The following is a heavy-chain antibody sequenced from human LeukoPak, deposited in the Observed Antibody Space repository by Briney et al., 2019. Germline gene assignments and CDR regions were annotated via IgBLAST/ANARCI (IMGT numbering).Heavy chain of an antibody. J-gene: IGHJ6*03. CDR1: GFTFSTYA. V-gene: IGHV3-30-3*01. Sequence: PGGSLRLSCAASGFTFSTYAMHWVRQAPGKGLEWVAVISYDGSNKYYADSVKGRFTISRDNSKNTLYLQMNSLRAADTAVYYCARGLYCSSTSCYLNYMDVWGKGTTVTVSS. CDR2: ISYDGSNK. CDR3: ARGLYCSSTSCYLNYMDV. D-gene: IGHD2-2*01.